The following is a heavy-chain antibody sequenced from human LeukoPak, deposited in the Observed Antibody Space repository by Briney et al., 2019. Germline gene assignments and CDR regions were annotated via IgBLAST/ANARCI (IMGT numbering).Heavy chain of an antibody. V-gene: IGHV1-46*01. D-gene: IGHD3-10*01. CDR2: INPSGDYT. CDR1: GYTFTGYY. J-gene: IGHJ5*02. Sequence: ASVTVSCKASGYTFTGYYMHWLRQAPGQGLEWMGVINPSGDYTRYAQKLQGRVTLTRDISTNTVYMEMSSLRSEDTAVYYCARDTSVGDIAWWFDPWGQGTLVSVSS. CDR3: ARDTSVGDIAWWFDP.